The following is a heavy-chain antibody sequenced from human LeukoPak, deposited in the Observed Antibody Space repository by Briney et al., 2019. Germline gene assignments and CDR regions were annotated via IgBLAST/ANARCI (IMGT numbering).Heavy chain of an antibody. CDR3: ARVKLRYFDWLSHFDY. CDR2: INHSGST. D-gene: IGHD3-9*01. Sequence: SETLSLTCAVYGGSFSGYYWSWIRQPPGKGLEWIGEINHSGSTNYNPSLKSRVTISVDTSKNQFSLKLRSVTAADTAVYYCARVKLRYFDWLSHFDYWGQGTLVTVSS. V-gene: IGHV4-34*01. J-gene: IGHJ4*02. CDR1: GGSFSGYY.